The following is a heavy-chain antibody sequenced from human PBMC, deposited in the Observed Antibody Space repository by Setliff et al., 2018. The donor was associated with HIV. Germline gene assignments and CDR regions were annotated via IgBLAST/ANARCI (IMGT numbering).Heavy chain of an antibody. CDR1: GGSINSYF. V-gene: IGHV4-59*12. Sequence: SETLSLTCTVSGGSINSYFWSWIRQPPGKGLEWIAYIYYTGSTNYNPSLKSRVTMSGDTSKNQFSLNLTSVTAADTAVYFCARGLGRGSGTYYNPPGYWGPGTLVTVSS. D-gene: IGHD3-10*01. CDR3: ARGLGRGSGTYYNPPGY. CDR2: IYYTGST. J-gene: IGHJ4*02.